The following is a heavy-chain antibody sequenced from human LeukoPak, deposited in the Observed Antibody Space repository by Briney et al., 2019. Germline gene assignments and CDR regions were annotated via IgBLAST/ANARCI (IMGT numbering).Heavy chain of an antibody. CDR1: GFTFSSYA. J-gene: IGHJ4*02. V-gene: IGHV3-23*01. D-gene: IGHD6-19*01. Sequence: PGGSLRLSCAASGFTFSSYAMSWVCQAPGKGLEWVSAISGSGGSTYYADSVKGRFTISRDNSKNTLYLQMNSLRAEDTAVYYCASHSSGWYYFDYWGQGTLVTVSS. CDR3: ASHSSGWYYFDY. CDR2: ISGSGGST.